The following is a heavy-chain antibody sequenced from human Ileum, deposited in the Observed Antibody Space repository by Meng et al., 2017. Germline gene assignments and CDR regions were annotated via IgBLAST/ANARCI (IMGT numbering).Heavy chain of an antibody. J-gene: IGHJ4*02. CDR2: IDHLGIA. Sequence: QGQLQESGPGRVKASEALSLTCSVSGASMSVVSYWSWVRQSPGKGLEWIGQIDHLGIAYYKPSLKSRVTMSIDQSKSQFSLRLTSVSAADTAVYYCARHGGYYQDFWGQGTLVTVSS. D-gene: IGHD4-23*01. CDR3: ARHGGYYQDF. CDR1: GASMSVVSY. V-gene: IGHV4-4*02.